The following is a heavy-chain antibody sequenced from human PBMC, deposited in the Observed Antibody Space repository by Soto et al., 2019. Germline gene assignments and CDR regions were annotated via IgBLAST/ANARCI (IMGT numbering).Heavy chain of an antibody. V-gene: IGHV4-31*03. CDR2: IYYSEST. CDR3: ARGGYYDSSGSRNYQYYGMNV. CDR1: GGSISSGCSY. J-gene: IGHJ6*02. D-gene: IGHD3-22*01. Sequence: SESLSLTCTVSGGSISSGCSYWSWIRQHPGKGLEWIGYIYYSESTYYNPSFNSRVTISVDTSKNQFSLKLSSVTAADTAVYYCARGGYYDSSGSRNYQYYGMNVWGQGTTVTVSS.